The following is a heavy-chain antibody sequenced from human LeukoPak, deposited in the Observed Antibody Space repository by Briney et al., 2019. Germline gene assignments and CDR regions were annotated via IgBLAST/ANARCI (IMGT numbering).Heavy chain of an antibody. Sequence: GGSLRLSCVASGFTFSNDDMNWVRQAPGKGLEWVSSISSSSSYIYYADSVKGRFTISRDNAKNSLYLQMDSLRAEDTAVYYCARDNVGSNRAYWGSYYGMDVWGQGTTVTVSS. CDR1: GFTFSNDD. D-gene: IGHD3-16*02. V-gene: IGHV3-21*04. CDR2: ISSSSSYI. J-gene: IGHJ6*02. CDR3: ARDNVGSNRAYWGSYYGMDV.